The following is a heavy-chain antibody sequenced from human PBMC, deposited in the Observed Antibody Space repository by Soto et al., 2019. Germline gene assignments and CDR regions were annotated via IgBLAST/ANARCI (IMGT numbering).Heavy chain of an antibody. J-gene: IGHJ4*02. CDR3: ARDQIVGATSNFDY. V-gene: IGHV4-61*01. CDR2: IYYSGST. D-gene: IGHD1-26*01. Sequence: PSETLSLTCTVSGGSVSSGSYYWSWIRQPPGKGLEWIGYIYYSGSTNYNPSLKSRVTISVDTSKNQFSLRLSSVTAADTAVYYCARDQIVGATSNFDYWGQGTLVTVSS. CDR1: GGSVSSGSYY.